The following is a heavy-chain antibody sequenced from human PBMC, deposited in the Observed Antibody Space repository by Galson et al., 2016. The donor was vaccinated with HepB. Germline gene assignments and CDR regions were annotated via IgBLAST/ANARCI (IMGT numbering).Heavy chain of an antibody. CDR1: GYTFTSYD. V-gene: IGHV1-8*01. CDR3: ARTMVRGVPGFDI. J-gene: IGHJ3*02. CDR2: MNPTSGNT. Sequence: SVKVSCKASGYTFTSYDTNWVRQASGQGLECLGWMNPTSGNTGYAHNFQGRVSMTSDASISTAYMELSGLRSEDTAVYYCARTMVRGVPGFDIWGQGTMVAVSS. D-gene: IGHD3-10*01.